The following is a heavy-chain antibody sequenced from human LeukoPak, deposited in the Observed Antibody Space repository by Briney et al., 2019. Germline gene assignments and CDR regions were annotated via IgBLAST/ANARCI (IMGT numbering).Heavy chain of an antibody. V-gene: IGHV3-53*01. D-gene: IGHD1-1*01. Sequence: GGSLRLSCAASGFTFSSYSMNWVRQAPGKGLEWVSVIYSGGFTYYADSVKGRFTISRDNSKNTLYLQMNSLRAEDTAVYYCAKTGNPATGDYWGQGTLVTVSS. CDR2: IYSGGFT. CDR1: GFTFSSYS. CDR3: AKTGNPATGDY. J-gene: IGHJ4*02.